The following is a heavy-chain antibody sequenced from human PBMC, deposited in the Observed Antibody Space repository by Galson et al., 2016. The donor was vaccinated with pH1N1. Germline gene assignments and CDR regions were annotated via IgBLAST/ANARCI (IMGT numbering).Heavy chain of an antibody. CDR1: GFTFMSYE. D-gene: IGHD3-16*01. V-gene: IGHV3-13*01. CDR3: ARGARFGAGWFDS. J-gene: IGHJ5*01. Sequence: SLRLSCAASGFTFMSYEMNWVRQAPGKGLEWVSAVGSAGDKHHVDSVKGRFTVSRDNAKNSLYLQMNSLRAGDTAIYYCARGARFGAGWFDSWGQGALVTVSS. CDR2: VGSAGDK.